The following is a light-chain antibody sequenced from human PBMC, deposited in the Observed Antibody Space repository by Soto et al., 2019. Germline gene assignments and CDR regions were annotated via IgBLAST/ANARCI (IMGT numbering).Light chain of an antibody. V-gene: IGLV2-23*01. CDR1: SSDVGNYNL. CDR3: CSYAGSNTYV. CDR2: AGS. J-gene: IGLJ1*01. Sequence: QSALTQPASVSGSPGQSITISCTGTSSDVGNYNLVSWYQQHPGKAPKVMIYAGSNRPSGVSHRFSGFKYGNTASLTISGLQAEDEADYHCCSYAGSNTYVFGTGTKVTVL.